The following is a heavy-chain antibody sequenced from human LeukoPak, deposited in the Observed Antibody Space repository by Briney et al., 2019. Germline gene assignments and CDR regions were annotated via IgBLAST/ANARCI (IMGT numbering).Heavy chain of an antibody. D-gene: IGHD6-13*01. CDR2: INPNSGVA. Sequence: APMKVSCKASGYTLTDHYIHWVRQAPGQGIKWMGRINPNSGVANYAQKFQGRVTMTRDTSISTAYMELSSLTSDDTAVYYCARGTAVGQTRDYWGQGTLVTVSS. CDR3: ARGTAVGQTRDY. J-gene: IGHJ4*02. CDR1: GYTLTDHY. V-gene: IGHV1-2*06.